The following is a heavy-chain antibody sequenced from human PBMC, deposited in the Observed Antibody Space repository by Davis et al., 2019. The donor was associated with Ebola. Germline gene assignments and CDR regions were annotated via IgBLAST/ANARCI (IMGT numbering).Heavy chain of an antibody. CDR2: IIPILGIA. CDR3: ASGKGPVLRFSPDV. CDR1: GGTFSSYA. V-gene: IGHV1-69*04. Sequence: AASVKVSCKASGGTFSSYAISWVRQAPGQGLEWMGRIIPILGIANYAQTFQGRVTITADKSPSTAYMELSSLRSEDTAVYYCASGKGPVLRFSPDVWGQGTTVTVSS. J-gene: IGHJ6*02. D-gene: IGHD3-3*01.